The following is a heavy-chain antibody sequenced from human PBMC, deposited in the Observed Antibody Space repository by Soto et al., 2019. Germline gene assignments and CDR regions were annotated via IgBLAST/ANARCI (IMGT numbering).Heavy chain of an antibody. CDR2: IWNDGTNE. V-gene: IGHV3-33*01. CDR1: GFTFSRYA. Sequence: QVQLVESGGGVVQPGRSLRLSCAASGFTFSRYAIHWVRQAPGKGLEWVALIWNDGTNEFYADSVEGRFSISRDNSKNTVFLHMDSLRAEDTATYYCAAERVEGSGWYSFDSWGQGTLFTVSS. J-gene: IGHJ4*02. CDR3: AAERVEGSGWYSFDS. D-gene: IGHD6-19*01.